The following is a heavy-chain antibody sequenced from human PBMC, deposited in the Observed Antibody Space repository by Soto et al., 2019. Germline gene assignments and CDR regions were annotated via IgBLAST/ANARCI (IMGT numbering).Heavy chain of an antibody. V-gene: IGHV4-4*07. CDR1: GVSIKTYY. CDR2: IYTTGSA. D-gene: IGHD2-2*01. J-gene: IGHJ5*02. CDR3: ARDDPYASNNWVDP. Sequence: SETLCLTCAVSGVSIKTYYWSWIRKPAGKGLEWIGRIYTTGSANHNPSLKSRVTMSVDTSKNQVSLKLTSVTAADAGVYDCARDDPYASNNWVDPWGQGILVT.